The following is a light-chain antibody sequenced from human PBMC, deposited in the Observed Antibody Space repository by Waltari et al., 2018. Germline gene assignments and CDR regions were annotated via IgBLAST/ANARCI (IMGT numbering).Light chain of an antibody. CDR1: QTIRTTY. V-gene: IGKV3-20*01. CDR2: GAF. CDR3: QQYDVSPLT. J-gene: IGKJ4*01. Sequence: EIVLTQSPGTLSLSPGEGATLSCRTSQTIRTTYLAWYQQKPGQAPTLLMYGAFTRATGIPDRFTGSGAGTDVSLTISSLEPEDFATYYCQQYDVSPLTFGGGTKVEIK.